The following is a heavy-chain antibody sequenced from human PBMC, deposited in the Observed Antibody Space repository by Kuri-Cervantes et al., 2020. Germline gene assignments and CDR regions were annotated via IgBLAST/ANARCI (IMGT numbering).Heavy chain of an antibody. CDR3: ARDEYCSGGSCYPANKNFDY. V-gene: IGHV1-18*01. J-gene: IGHJ4*02. D-gene: IGHD2-15*01. CDR2: ISAYNGDT. CDR1: GYTFTSYG. Sequence: ASVEVSCKASGYTFTSYGISWVRQAPGQGLEWMGWISAYNGDTNYAQKLQGRVTMTTDTSTSTAHMELRSLRSDDTAVYYCARDEYCSGGSCYPANKNFDYWGQGTLVTVSS.